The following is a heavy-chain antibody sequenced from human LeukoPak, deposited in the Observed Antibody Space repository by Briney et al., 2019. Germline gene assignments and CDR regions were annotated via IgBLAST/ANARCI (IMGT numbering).Heavy chain of an antibody. D-gene: IGHD3-22*01. CDR1: GFTFSGYN. J-gene: IGHJ3*01. CDR2: ISSSGSFI. CDR3: ARNYYDNSGYYRDAFDV. Sequence: GGSLRLSCAASGFTFSGYNMNWVRQAPGKGLQWVAFISSSGSFIYYADSLKGRCTVSIDNAKNSLFLQMNSLRAEDTDVYYCARNYYDNSGYYRDAFDVWGQGTMVTVSS. V-gene: IGHV3-21*01.